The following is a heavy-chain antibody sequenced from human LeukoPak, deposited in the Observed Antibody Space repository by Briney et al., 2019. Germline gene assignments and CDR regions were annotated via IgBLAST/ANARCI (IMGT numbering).Heavy chain of an antibody. Sequence: GGSLRLSCAASGFTFNTYTMNWVRQAPGKGLEWVSYISGSSGIIDYADSVRGRFTISRDNAKNSLYLQMNSLRAEDTAVYYCARETRKQWLGPTVDYWGQGTLVTVSS. V-gene: IGHV3-48*01. CDR3: ARETRKQWLGPTVDY. D-gene: IGHD6-19*01. J-gene: IGHJ4*02. CDR2: ISGSSGII. CDR1: GFTFNTYT.